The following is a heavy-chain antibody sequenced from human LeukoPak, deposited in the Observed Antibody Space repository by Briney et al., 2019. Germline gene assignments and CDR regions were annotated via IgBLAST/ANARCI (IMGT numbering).Heavy chain of an antibody. CDR2: ISSSGSTI. V-gene: IGHV3-48*03. CDR3: ARGAITMIVVAPDY. J-gene: IGHJ4*02. D-gene: IGHD3-22*01. Sequence: GGSLRLSCAASGFTFSSYEMNWVRQAPGRGLEWVSYISSSGSTIYYADSVKGRFTISRDNSKNTLYLQMNSLRAEDTAVYYCARGAITMIVVAPDYWGQGTLVTVSS. CDR1: GFTFSSYE.